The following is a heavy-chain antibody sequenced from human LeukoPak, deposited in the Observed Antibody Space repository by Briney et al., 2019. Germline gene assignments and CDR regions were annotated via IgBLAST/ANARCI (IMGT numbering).Heavy chain of an antibody. CDR1: GFTFSSYE. CDR2: ISDTGSTI. CDR3: ARDLLGYNYYYMDV. J-gene: IGHJ6*03. Sequence: GGSLRLSCAASGFTFSSYELNWVRQAPGKGLEGVSYISDTGSTIYYADSVEGRFTISRDNAKNSLYLQMNSLRAEDTAVYYCARDLLGYNYYYMDVWGKGTTVTVSS. D-gene: IGHD3-16*02. V-gene: IGHV3-48*03.